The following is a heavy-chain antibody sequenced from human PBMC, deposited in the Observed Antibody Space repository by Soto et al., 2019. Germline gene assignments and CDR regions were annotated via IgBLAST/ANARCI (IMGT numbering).Heavy chain of an antibody. CDR2: ISGSGGST. J-gene: IGHJ4*02. Sequence: GGSLRLSCAASGFTFSSYAMSWVRQAPGKGLEWVSAISGSGGSTYYADSVKGRFTISRDNSKNTLYLQMNSLRDEDTAVYYWAKDWYSSGWNFDYWGQGTLVTVSS. D-gene: IGHD6-19*01. CDR3: AKDWYSSGWNFDY. CDR1: GFTFSSYA. V-gene: IGHV3-23*01.